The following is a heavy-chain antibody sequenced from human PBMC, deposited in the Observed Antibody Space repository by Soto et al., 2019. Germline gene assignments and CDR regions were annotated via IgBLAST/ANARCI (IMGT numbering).Heavy chain of an antibody. V-gene: IGHV3-11*01. CDR1: GFTFSDYY. CDR2: ISSSGSTI. Sequence: LRLSCTASGFTFSDYYMSWISQAPGKGLEWVSYISSSGSTIYYADSVKGRFTISRDNAKNSMYLQMNSLRSEDTAVYYCAREHIVGATPLLLRNYYYYGMDVWGQGTTVTVSS. D-gene: IGHD1-26*01. CDR3: AREHIVGATPLLLRNYYYYGMDV. J-gene: IGHJ6*02.